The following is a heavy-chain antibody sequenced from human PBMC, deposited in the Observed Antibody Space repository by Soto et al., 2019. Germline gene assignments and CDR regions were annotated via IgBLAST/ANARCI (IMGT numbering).Heavy chain of an antibody. J-gene: IGHJ4*02. CDR2: IYYSGST. CDR1: GDSISSGDSY. CDR3: ARAGYCSSITCFFDY. D-gene: IGHD2-2*03. Sequence: SETLSLTCTVSGDSISSGDSYWGWIRQHPGKGLDWIGYIYYSGSTYYNPSLESRGTISVDTSKNQFSLKLSSVTAADTAVYYCARAGYCSSITCFFDYWGQGTLVTVSS. V-gene: IGHV4-31*03.